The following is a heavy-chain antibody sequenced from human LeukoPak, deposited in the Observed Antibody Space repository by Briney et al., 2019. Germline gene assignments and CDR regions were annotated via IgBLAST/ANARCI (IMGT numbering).Heavy chain of an antibody. CDR3: AFSHTTPVAEDN. V-gene: IGHV4-34*01. J-gene: IGHJ4*02. CDR2: VTHSGDT. D-gene: IGHD6-19*01. CDR1: GGSFSDYS. Sequence: PSETLSLTCAVYGGSFSDYSWSWIRQPPGKGLEWIGEVTHSGDTNYNPSLKSRVTMSVDTSKNQFSLKLTSATAADTAVYYCAFSHTTPVAEDNWGQGTLVTVSS.